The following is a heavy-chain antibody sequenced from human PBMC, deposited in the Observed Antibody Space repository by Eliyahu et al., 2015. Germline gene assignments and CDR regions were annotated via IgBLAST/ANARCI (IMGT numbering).Heavy chain of an antibody. Sequence: EVQLLESGGGLVQPGGSLRLSCAASGFPFXSFAMSWVXQAPGKGLEWVSAISGSGGGTYYADSVKGRFTISRDNSKNTLYLQMNSLRAEDTAVYYCAKLSRVVVISPDAFDIWGQGTMVTVSP. CDR3: AKLSRVVVISPDAFDI. D-gene: IGHD3-22*01. CDR1: GFPFXSFA. J-gene: IGHJ3*02. CDR2: ISGSGGGT. V-gene: IGHV3-23*01.